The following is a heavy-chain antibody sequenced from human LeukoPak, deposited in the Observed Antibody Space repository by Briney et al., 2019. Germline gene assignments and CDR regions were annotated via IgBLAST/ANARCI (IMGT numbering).Heavy chain of an antibody. V-gene: IGHV3-23*01. CDR1: GFTFSSYA. J-gene: IGHJ4*02. CDR2: ISGSGGST. D-gene: IGHD6-19*01. Sequence: GGSLRLSCAASGFTFSSYAMNWVRQAPGKGLEWVSAISGSGGSTYYADSVKGRFTISRDNSKNTLYLQMNSLRAEDTAVYFCARETLAGFDYWGQGTLVTVSS. CDR3: ARETLAGFDY.